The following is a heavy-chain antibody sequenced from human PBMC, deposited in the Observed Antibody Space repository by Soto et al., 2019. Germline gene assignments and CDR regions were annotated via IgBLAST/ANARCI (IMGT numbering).Heavy chain of an antibody. CDR2: INAGNGNT. CDR1: GYTFTSYA. V-gene: IGHV1-3*01. Sequence: ASVKVSCKXSGYTFTSYAMHWVRQAPGQRLEWMGWINAGNGNTKYSQKFQGRVTITRDTSASTAYMELSSLRSEDTAVYYCARGRTTVVIGAFDIWGQGTMVTVSS. J-gene: IGHJ3*02. CDR3: ARGRTTVVIGAFDI. D-gene: IGHD4-17*01.